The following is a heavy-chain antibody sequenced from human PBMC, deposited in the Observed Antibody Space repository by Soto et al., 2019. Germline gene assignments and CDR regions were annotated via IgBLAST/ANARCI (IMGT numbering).Heavy chain of an antibody. J-gene: IGHJ1*01. CDR2: MNPNSGNT. CDR1: GYTFTSYD. Sequence: QVQLVQSGAEVKKPGASVKVSCKASGYTFTSYDINWVRQATGQGLEWMGWMNPNSGNTGYAQKFQGRVTMTRNTSTTTAYTALSELRSEDTAVNYGSRSTKECDVQHWGQGALVTVSS. D-gene: IGHD3-3*01. V-gene: IGHV1-8*01. CDR3: SRSTKECDVQH.